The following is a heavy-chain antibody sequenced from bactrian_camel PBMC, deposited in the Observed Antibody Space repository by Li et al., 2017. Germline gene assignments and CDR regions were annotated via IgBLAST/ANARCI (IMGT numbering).Heavy chain of an antibody. CDR2: INSVGGTT. V-gene: IGHV3S40*01. J-gene: IGHJ4*01. Sequence: VQLVESGGGSVQAGGSLRLACEAFGSGYIDRRYCLGWFRQAPGKGLEWVSSINSVGGTTYYADSVKGRFTISRDNAKNTLYLQMNSLKPADTATYYCAGAPYRYSGSWFLFNLGSEAPYWGQGTQVTVS. CDR1: GYIDRRYC. CDR3: AGAPYRYSGSWFLFNLGSEAPY. D-gene: IGHD6*01.